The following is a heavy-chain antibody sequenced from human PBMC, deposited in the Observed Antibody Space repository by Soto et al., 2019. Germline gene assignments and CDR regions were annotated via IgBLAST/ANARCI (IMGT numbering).Heavy chain of an antibody. D-gene: IGHD2-2*01. CDR1: GFTFSSYA. CDR2: ISGSGGGT. CDR3: VKGSSTSRPYYFDY. Sequence: LRLSCAASGFTFSSYAMSWVRQAPEKGLDWVSAISGSGGGTYYADSVKGRFTISRDNSENTLYLQMNSLRAEDTAVYFCVKGSSTSRPYYFDYWARGALVTVSS. J-gene: IGHJ4*02. V-gene: IGHV3-23*01.